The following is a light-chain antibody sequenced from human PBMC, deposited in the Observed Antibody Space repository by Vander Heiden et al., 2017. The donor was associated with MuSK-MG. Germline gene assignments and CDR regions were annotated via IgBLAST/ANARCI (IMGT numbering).Light chain of an antibody. CDR1: SSDVGGYNS. Sequence: QSALTQPPPASGSPGQSVTISCTGTSSDVGGYNSVSWYQQHPGTALMLMIYEVSRRPSGVPDCFCGTKSGTNALPIVSGLQAEEDAYYFCTSYTGSSGVFGTGTKLTVL. J-gene: IGLJ3*02. CDR2: EVS. V-gene: IGLV2-8*01. CDR3: TSYTGSSGV.